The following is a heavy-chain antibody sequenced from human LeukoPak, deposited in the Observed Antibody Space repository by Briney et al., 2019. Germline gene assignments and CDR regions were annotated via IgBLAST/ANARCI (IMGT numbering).Heavy chain of an antibody. J-gene: IGHJ5*02. CDR1: GHTFTSYG. CDR3: ARGGRVTATGVWFDP. Sequence: ASVKVSCKASGHTFTSYGINWVRQAPGQGLEWMGWISAYNGNTDYAQRLQGRVTMTTDTSTSTAYMELRSLRSDDTAVYYCARGGRVTATGVWFDPWGQGTLVTVSS. D-gene: IGHD1-20*01. CDR2: ISAYNGNT. V-gene: IGHV1-18*01.